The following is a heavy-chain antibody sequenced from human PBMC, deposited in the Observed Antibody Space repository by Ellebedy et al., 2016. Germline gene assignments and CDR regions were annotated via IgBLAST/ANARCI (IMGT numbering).Heavy chain of an antibody. J-gene: IGHJ6*02. CDR2: ISSSSSYI. V-gene: IGHV3-21*01. D-gene: IGHD5-18*01. Sequence: GESLKISCAASGFTFSSYSMNWVRQAPGKGLEWVSSISSSSSYIYYADSVKGRFTISRDNAKNSLYLQMNSLSAEDTAVYYCARDSVHSYGYVWTYYYYGMDVWGQGTTVTVSS. CDR1: GFTFSSYS. CDR3: ARDSVHSYGYVWTYYYYGMDV.